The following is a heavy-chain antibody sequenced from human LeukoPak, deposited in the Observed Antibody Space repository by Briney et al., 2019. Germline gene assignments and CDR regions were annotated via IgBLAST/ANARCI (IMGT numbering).Heavy chain of an antibody. D-gene: IGHD6-13*01. J-gene: IGHJ4*02. CDR1: GFTFSSYG. Sequence: GGSLRLSCAASGFTFSSYGMHWVRQAPGKGLEWVAFIRYDGSNKYYADSVKGRFTISRDNSKNTPYLQMNSLRAEDTAVYYCAKDDRGSSWSGAYYFDYWGQGTLVTVSS. CDR2: IRYDGSNK. V-gene: IGHV3-30*02. CDR3: AKDDRGSSWSGAYYFDY.